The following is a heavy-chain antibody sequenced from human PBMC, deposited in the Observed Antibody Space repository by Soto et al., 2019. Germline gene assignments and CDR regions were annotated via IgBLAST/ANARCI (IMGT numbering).Heavy chain of an antibody. J-gene: IGHJ4*02. D-gene: IGHD6-19*01. CDR1: GYTFTSYG. CDR2: ISAYNGNT. CDR3: ARDSRQVAVAGIPDYFDY. V-gene: IGHV1-18*01. Sequence: QVQLVQSGAEVKKPGASVKVSCKASGYTFTSYGISWVRQAPGQGLEWMGWISAYNGNTNYAQKLKGRVTMTTDTSTSTAYMELRSLRSDDTAVYYCARDSRQVAVAGIPDYFDYWGQGTLVTVSS.